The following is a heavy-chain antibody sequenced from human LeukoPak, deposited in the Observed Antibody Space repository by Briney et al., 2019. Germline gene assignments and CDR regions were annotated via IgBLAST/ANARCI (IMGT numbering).Heavy chain of an antibody. CDR3: AKEKGANWDPFDY. CDR2: INWNGETI. Sequence: GGSLRLSCAPSGFIFDDFGMAWVRQVPGKGPEWVSGINWNGETIAYRDSVKGRFTISRDSARRSVYLQMNSLRDEDTALYYCAKEKGANWDPFDYWGRGTLVIVSS. V-gene: IGHV3-20*04. CDR1: GFIFDDFG. D-gene: IGHD7-27*01. J-gene: IGHJ4*02.